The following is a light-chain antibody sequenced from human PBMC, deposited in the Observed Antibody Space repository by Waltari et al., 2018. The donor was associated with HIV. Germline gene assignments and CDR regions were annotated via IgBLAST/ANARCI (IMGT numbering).Light chain of an antibody. CDR2: GAS. Sequence: EIVLTQSPGPLSLSPVESATLSCRASQSVSSNYFAWYRLLIYGASSRTTGVPDRFSGSGSGTDFTLNIGRLEPKDSAVYHCQQYGTSPWTFGQGTKVEIK. CDR1: QSVSSNY. CDR3: QQYGTSPWT. J-gene: IGKJ1*01. V-gene: IGKV3-20*01.